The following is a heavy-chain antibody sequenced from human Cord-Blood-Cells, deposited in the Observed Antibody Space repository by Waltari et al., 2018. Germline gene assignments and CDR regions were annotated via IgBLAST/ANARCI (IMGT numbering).Heavy chain of an antibody. CDR2: IYYSGST. D-gene: IGHD5-12*01. CDR3: ASRRRDGYNYYFDY. Sequence: QLQLQESGPGLVKPSATLSLTCTVSGGSISSSSYYWGWIRQPPGKGLEWIGSIYYSGSTYYNPSLKSRVTISVDTSKNQFSLKLSSVTAADTAVYYCASRRRDGYNYYFDYWGQGTLVTVSS. V-gene: IGHV4-39*01. J-gene: IGHJ4*02. CDR1: GGSISSSSYY.